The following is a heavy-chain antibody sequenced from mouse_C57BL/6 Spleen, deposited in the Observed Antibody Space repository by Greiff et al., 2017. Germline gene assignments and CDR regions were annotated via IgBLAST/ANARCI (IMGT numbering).Heavy chain of an antibody. CDR2: IYPGDGDT. V-gene: IGHV1-82*01. CDR3: ARSGGKKWYFDV. CDR1: GYAFSSSW. D-gene: IGHD2-1*01. Sequence: VQLQQSGPELVKPGASVKISCKASGYAFSSSWMNWVKQRPGKGLEWIGRIYPGDGDTNYNGKFKGKATLTADKSSSTAYMQLSSLTSEDSAVYFCARSGGKKWYFDVWGTGTTVTVSS. J-gene: IGHJ1*03.